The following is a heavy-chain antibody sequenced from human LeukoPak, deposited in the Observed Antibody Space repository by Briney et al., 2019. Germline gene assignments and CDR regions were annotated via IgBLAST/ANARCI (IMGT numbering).Heavy chain of an antibody. J-gene: IGHJ4*02. Sequence: PGGSLRLSCAASGFTFDDYATHWVRHAPGKGLEWVSGISWNSGSIGYADSVKGRFTISRDNAKNSLYLQMNSLRAEDTALYYCAKDSTPHSHYYDSSGYGYWGQGTLVTVSS. D-gene: IGHD3-22*01. CDR2: ISWNSGSI. CDR1: GFTFDDYA. CDR3: AKDSTPHSHYYDSSGYGY. V-gene: IGHV3-9*01.